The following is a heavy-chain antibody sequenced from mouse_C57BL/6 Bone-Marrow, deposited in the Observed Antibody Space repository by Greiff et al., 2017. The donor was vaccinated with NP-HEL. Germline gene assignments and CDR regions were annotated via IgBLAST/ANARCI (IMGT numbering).Heavy chain of an antibody. D-gene: IGHD1-1*01. CDR1: GYTFTSYW. J-gene: IGHJ3*01. CDR3: ARRDGFINPFAY. CDR2: IDPNSGGT. V-gene: IGHV1-72*01. Sequence: QVQLQQPGAELVKPGASVKLSCKASGYTFTSYWMHWVKQRPGRGLEWIGRIDPNSGGTKYNEKFKSKATLTVDKPSSTAYMQLISLTSDDSAVYYCARRDGFINPFAYWGQGTLVTVSA.